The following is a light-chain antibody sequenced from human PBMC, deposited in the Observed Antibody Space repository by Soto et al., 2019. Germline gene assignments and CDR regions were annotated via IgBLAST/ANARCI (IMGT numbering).Light chain of an antibody. V-gene: IGLV1-51*01. J-gene: IGLJ2*01. CDR2: DNN. CDR3: GTWECRLGFVV. Sequence: QSVLTQPPSVSAAPGQKVTISCSGSSSNIGNNYVSWYQQLPGTAPKLLIYDNNKRPSGIPDRFSGSKSGTSATLGITGLQTGDEADYYRGTWECRLGFVVFGGGTKLT. CDR1: SSNIGNNY.